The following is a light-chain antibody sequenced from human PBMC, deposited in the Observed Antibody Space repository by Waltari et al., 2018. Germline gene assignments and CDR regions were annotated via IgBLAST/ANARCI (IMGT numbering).Light chain of an antibody. CDR2: AAS. V-gene: IGKV1-39*01. CDR1: QNIPIY. J-gene: IGKJ3*01. CDR3: QQSYSTPLT. Sequence: DIQMTHSPPFLPPFAGDRVTITCRASQNIPIYLNWYQQGPGKPPKLLIYAASSLQTGVPSRFSGSGSGTHFTLTISSLQPEDFATYYCQQSYSTPLTVGPGTKVDFQ.